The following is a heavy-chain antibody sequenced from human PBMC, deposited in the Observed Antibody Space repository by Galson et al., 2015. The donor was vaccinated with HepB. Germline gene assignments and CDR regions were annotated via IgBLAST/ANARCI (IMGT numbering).Heavy chain of an antibody. J-gene: IGHJ4*02. CDR3: AAEILDSSGWRNDY. D-gene: IGHD6-19*01. CDR2: INPSGDSA. Sequence: SVKVSCKASGYTFTSYYMFWVRQAPGQGLEWMGLINPSGDSATYSQKFQERVTITRDMSTSTAYMELSSLRSEDTAVYYCAAEILDSSGWRNDYWGQGTLVTVSS. V-gene: IGHV1-46*01. CDR1: GYTFTSYY.